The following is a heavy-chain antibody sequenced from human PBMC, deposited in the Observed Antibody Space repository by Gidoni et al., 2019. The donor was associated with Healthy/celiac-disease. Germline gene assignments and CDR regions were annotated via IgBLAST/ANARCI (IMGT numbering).Heavy chain of an antibody. D-gene: IGHD1-26*01. Sequence: QVQLVQSGAEVKKPGASVKVSCKASGYTFTSYYMHWVRQAPGQGLEWMGIINPSGGSTSYAQKFQGRVTMTRDTSTSTVYMELSSLRSEDTAVYYCAIFMENGYSGSYYPDYWGQGTLVTVSS. CDR3: AIFMENGYSGSYYPDY. CDR2: INPSGGST. J-gene: IGHJ4*02. V-gene: IGHV1-46*01. CDR1: GYTFTSYY.